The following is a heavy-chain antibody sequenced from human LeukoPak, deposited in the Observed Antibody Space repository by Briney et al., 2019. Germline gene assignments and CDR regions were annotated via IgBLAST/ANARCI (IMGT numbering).Heavy chain of an antibody. CDR2: INPNSGGT. D-gene: IGHD3-9*01. CDR1: GYTFTGYY. J-gene: IGHJ4*02. Sequence: ASVTVSCKASGYTFTGYYMHWVRQAPGQGLEWMGRINPNSGGTNYAQKFQGGVTMTRDTSISTAYMELSRLRSDDTAVYYCASHYDILTGIDYWGQGTLVTVSS. CDR3: ASHYDILTGIDY. V-gene: IGHV1-2*06.